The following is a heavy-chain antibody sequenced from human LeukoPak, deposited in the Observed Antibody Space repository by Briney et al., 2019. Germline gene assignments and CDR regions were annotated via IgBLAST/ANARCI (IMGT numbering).Heavy chain of an antibody. CDR2: MYYSGST. Sequence: SETLSLTCTVSGGSISSGDYYWSWIRQPPGKGLEWIAYMYYSGSTYYNPSLKSRVTMSADTSKNQLSLKLSSVTAADTAVYYCARLYDSSGYTNWLDPWGQGTLVTVSS. CDR1: GGSISSGDYY. D-gene: IGHD3-22*01. CDR3: ARLYDSSGYTNWLDP. V-gene: IGHV4-30-4*01. J-gene: IGHJ5*02.